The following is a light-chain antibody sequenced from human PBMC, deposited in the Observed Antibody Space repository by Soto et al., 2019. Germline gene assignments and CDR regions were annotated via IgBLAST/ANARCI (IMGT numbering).Light chain of an antibody. CDR1: QSVSSNY. Sequence: EIVLTQSPGTLSLSPGERATLSCRASQSVSSNYLAWYQQKPGQAPRLLIYGASSRATGIPDRFRGSGSGTDFTLTISRLEPEDFAVYYCQQYFNSPQTFGQGTKVEIK. CDR3: QQYFNSPQT. CDR2: GAS. J-gene: IGKJ1*01. V-gene: IGKV3-20*01.